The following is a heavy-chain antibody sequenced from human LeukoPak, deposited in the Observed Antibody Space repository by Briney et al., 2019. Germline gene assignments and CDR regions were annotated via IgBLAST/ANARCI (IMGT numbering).Heavy chain of an antibody. D-gene: IGHD1-26*01. CDR3: VKDLRGSYTFDF. CDR2: MSNSRT. V-gene: IGHV3-64D*08. CDR1: GFTLSSYA. Sequence: GGSLRLSCSASGFTLSSYAMRWVRQAQGKGLEYVSGMSNSRTEYPDSLKGRFTISRDNSKNTLYLQMSSLRSEDTAVYYCVKDLRGSYTFDFWGQGTLVTVSS. J-gene: IGHJ4*02.